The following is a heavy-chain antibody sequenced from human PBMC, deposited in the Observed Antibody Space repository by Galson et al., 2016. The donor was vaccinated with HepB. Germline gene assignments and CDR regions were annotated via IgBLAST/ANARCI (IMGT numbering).Heavy chain of an antibody. V-gene: IGHV3-23*01. Sequence: SLRLSCAASGFSFSSYAMTWVRQAPGKGLESVSGISDSGDETYYADSEKGRFAISRDNAKKTLWLQMNSLRAGDTAVYYCAKVYSRTRYYWYGMDVWGQGTTVTVSS. CDR1: GFSFSSYA. CDR3: AKVYSRTRYYWYGMDV. J-gene: IGHJ6*02. CDR2: ISDSGDET. D-gene: IGHD2-21*01.